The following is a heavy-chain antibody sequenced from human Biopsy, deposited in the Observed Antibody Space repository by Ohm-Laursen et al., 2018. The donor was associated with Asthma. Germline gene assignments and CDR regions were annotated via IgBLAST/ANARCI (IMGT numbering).Heavy chain of an antibody. D-gene: IGHD4-17*01. CDR2: ISYDGSKK. CDR1: KFSFNNFG. J-gene: IGHJ4*02. CDR3: AKDAHDYVSLIVSPQKNGIES. Sequence: SLRLSCAASKFSFNNFGMHWVRQAPGKGLEWVAFISYDGSKKFITDSMKGRLSISRDNSKNTLFLQMGRLRPDDTALYYCAKDAHDYVSLIVSPQKNGIESWGQGTLVTVSS. V-gene: IGHV3-30*18.